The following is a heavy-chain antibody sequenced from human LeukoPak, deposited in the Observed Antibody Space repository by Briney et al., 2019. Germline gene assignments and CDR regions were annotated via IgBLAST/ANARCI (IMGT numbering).Heavy chain of an antibody. CDR1: GVSDITGDFS. Sequence: SETLSLTCVVSGVSDITGDFSWSWIRQPPGKGLEWLGYVYFSGSTYYNPSLKSRVSISLDMSKRDFSLKLTSVTAADTAVYYCAAMTIVRAVPSDYWGQGALVTVSS. J-gene: IGHJ4*02. CDR3: AAMTIVRAVPSDY. V-gene: IGHV4-30-4*07. D-gene: IGHD3-22*01. CDR2: VYFSGST.